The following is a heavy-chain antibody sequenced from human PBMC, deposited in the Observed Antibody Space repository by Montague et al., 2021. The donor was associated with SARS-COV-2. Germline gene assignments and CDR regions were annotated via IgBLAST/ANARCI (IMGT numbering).Heavy chain of an antibody. J-gene: IGHJ6*03. CDR2: INHSGTT. CDR3: ASGDDNGSGYLDV. D-gene: IGHD1-26*01. Sequence: SETLSLTCAVFDGSFSNFYWSWIRQHPGKGLEWIGEINHSGTTYXXPSLKSRVTISVDTSRNQFSLKLNSVTAADAAVYYCASGDDNGSGYLDVWGKGTTVTVSS. CDR1: DGSFSNFY. V-gene: IGHV4-34*01.